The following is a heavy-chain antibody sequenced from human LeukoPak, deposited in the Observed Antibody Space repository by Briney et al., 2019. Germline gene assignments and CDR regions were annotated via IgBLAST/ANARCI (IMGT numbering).Heavy chain of an antibody. Sequence: SGPTLVNPTQTLTLTCTFSGLSLSTTEMRVSWIRQPPGKALEWLGSIDGDDDKFYSTSLKTRLTLSKDTSKNQVVLTMTNMDPADTATYYCARPHGRSGWYYFDYWGQGTLVTVSS. CDR3: ARPHGRSGWYYFDY. J-gene: IGHJ4*02. V-gene: IGHV2-70*04. CDR2: IDGDDDK. CDR1: GLSLSTTEMR. D-gene: IGHD6-19*01.